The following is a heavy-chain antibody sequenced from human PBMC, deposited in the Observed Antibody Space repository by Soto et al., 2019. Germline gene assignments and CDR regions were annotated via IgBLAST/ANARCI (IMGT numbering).Heavy chain of an antibody. CDR3: ASPTYGTGSFDV. J-gene: IGHJ3*01. V-gene: IGHV3-48*01. CDR1: GLTFSISS. Sequence: EVQLVESGGGLVQPGGSLRLSCVASGLTFSISSMNWVRQAPGKGLEWVSYIASSSSAIYYADSVRGRFTISRDDAKNSLYLQMNSLRAEDTAVYYCASPTYGTGSFDVWCQGTMVTVSS. D-gene: IGHD1-1*01. CDR2: IASSSSAI.